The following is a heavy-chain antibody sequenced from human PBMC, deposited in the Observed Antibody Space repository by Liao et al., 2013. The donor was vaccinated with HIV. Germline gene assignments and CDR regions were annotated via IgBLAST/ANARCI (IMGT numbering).Heavy chain of an antibody. J-gene: IGHJ6*03. CDR2: IQTSGGT. V-gene: IGHV4-61*02. CDR3: ARIVATIHHYYYMDV. CDR1: GASITSGSYY. Sequence: QVLLLESGPGLLKPSETLSLTCTVSGASITSGSYYWGWIRQPAGRGLEWIGRIQTSGGTKYNPSLKSRVIMSLDTSNNQFSLKLSSVTAADTAVYYCARIVATIHHYYYMDVWGKGTTVTVSS. D-gene: IGHD5-12*01.